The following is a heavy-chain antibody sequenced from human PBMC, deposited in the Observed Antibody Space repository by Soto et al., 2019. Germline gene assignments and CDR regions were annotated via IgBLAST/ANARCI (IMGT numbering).Heavy chain of an antibody. CDR3: AGDFFRYNWNYDWFDP. CDR1: GFTFSSYS. CDR2: ISSSSSYI. D-gene: IGHD1-7*01. Sequence: GGSLRLSCAASGFTFSSYSMNWVRQAPGKGLEWVSSISSSSSYIYYADSVKGRFTIPRDNAKNSLYLQMNSLRAEDTAVYYCAGDFFRYNWNYDWFDPWGQGTLVTVSS. V-gene: IGHV3-21*01. J-gene: IGHJ5*02.